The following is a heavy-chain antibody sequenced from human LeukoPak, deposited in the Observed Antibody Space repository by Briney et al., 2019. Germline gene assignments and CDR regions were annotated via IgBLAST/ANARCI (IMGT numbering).Heavy chain of an antibody. J-gene: IGHJ4*02. CDR1: GFTFSSYS. V-gene: IGHV3-21*01. D-gene: IGHD2-15*01. CDR3: ARVYCSGGDCYSVFDY. Sequence: GGSLRLSCAASGFTFSSYSMNWVRQAPGKGLEWVSSLSSTSSYIKYADSVKGRFTISRDNAKNSLYLQMNSLRAEDTAVYYCARVYCSGGDCYSVFDYWGQGTLVTVSS. CDR2: LSSTSSYI.